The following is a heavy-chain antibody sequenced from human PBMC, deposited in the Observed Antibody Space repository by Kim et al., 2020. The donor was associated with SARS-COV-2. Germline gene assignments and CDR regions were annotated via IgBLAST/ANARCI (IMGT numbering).Heavy chain of an antibody. CDR1: GFPFSSYG. CDR2: TNSERSDT. Sequence: GGSLRLSCAASGFPFSSYGIYWVRQAPGKGLVWVALTNSERSDTGYADAVRGRFTMSIDNGEHMGYPEMSMIGVEDTDVYVCVKGGNVIYKLKDVWVPGT. J-gene: IGHJ6*02. CDR3: VKGGNVIYKLKDV. D-gene: IGHD1-1*01. V-gene: IGHV3-74*01.